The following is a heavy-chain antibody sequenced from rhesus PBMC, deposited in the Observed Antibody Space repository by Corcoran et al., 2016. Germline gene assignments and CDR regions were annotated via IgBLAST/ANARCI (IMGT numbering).Heavy chain of an antibody. CDR3: ASIYCTSTTCYRFYFDY. CDR2: IGGSSGST. D-gene: IGHD2-2*01. V-gene: IGHV4-127*01. Sequence: QVQLQESGPGLVKPSETLSLTCAVSGYSISSGYGWSWIRQPPGKGAGGVGYIGGSSGSTNYTPSLKSRVTISKDTSKNQFSLKLSSVTAADTAVYYCASIYCTSTTCYRFYFDYWGQGVLVTVSS. J-gene: IGHJ4*01. CDR1: GYSISSGYG.